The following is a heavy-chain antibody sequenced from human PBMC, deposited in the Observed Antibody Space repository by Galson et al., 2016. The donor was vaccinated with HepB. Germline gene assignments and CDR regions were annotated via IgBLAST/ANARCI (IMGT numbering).Heavy chain of an antibody. J-gene: IGHJ4*02. D-gene: IGHD6-19*01. CDR2: INQDGSEK. Sequence: SLRLSCAASGFTLSTYWMSWVRQAPGKGLEWVANINQDGSEKYYVDSVKGRFTISRDNAKNSLYLQMNSLRAEDTAMYYCVKGAGTIDYWGQGTLVTVSS. CDR3: VKGAGTIDY. V-gene: IGHV3-7*01. CDR1: GFTLSTYW.